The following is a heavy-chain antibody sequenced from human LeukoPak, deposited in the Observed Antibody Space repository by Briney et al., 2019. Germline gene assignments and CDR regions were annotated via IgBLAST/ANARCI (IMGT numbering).Heavy chain of an antibody. CDR1: GGSISSSGYY. CDR2: IYYSGST. Sequence: SETLSLTCTVSGGSISSSGYYWGWIRHPPGKGLVRIGSIYYSGSTYNNPSLKRRVTISVDTSKNQFSLKLSSVTAADTAVYYCAREVIGYCSGGSCQYRAFDIWGQGTMVTVSS. CDR3: AREVIGYCSGGSCQYRAFDI. J-gene: IGHJ3*02. D-gene: IGHD2-15*01. V-gene: IGHV4-39*02.